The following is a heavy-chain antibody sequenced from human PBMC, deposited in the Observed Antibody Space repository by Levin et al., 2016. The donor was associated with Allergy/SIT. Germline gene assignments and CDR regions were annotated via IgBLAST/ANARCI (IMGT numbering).Heavy chain of an antibody. V-gene: IGHV4-4*01. CDR3: ARVGLGLAY. D-gene: IGHD3/OR15-3a*01. J-gene: IGHJ4*02. Sequence: VRQAPGKGLEWIGEIYHSGSTNYNPSLKSRVTISVDKSKNQFSLKLTSVTAADTAVYFCARVGLGLAYWGQGTLVTVSS. CDR2: IYHSGST.